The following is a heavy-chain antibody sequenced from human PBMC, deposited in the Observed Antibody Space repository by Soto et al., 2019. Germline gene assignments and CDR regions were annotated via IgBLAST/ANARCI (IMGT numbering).Heavy chain of an antibody. CDR3: AKNQERELPRVIDF. CDR1: GLTFSNYA. Sequence: VGSLRLSCATSGLTFSNYAMSWVRQAPGGGLEWVSSMSGSSSTTYYADSVRGRFTISRDRSKNTLYLQMSSLRAEDTALYYCAKNQERELPRVIDFWGQGTLVTVSS. CDR2: MSGSSSTT. V-gene: IGHV3-23*01. D-gene: IGHD1-7*01. J-gene: IGHJ4*02.